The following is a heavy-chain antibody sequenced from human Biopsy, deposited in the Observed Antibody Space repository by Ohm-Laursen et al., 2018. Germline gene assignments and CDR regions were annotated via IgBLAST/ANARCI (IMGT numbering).Heavy chain of an antibody. CDR2: VYYTGSP. J-gene: IGHJ2*01. CDR1: GDSISSYY. CDR3: ARDRGYYSDRTVPGYFDL. D-gene: IGHD3-22*01. Sequence: SETLSLTCPVSGDSISSYYWSWIRQPPGKGLEWIGYVYYTGSPDYNPSLQSRVTISVDTSKNHFSLRLRSVTPADTAIYYCARDRGYYSDRTVPGYFDLWGRGTLVTVSS. V-gene: IGHV4-59*01.